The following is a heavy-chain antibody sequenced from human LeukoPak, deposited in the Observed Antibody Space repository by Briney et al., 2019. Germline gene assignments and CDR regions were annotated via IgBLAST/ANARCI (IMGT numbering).Heavy chain of an antibody. Sequence: GGSLRLSCAASGFTFSSYWMHWVRHAPGKGLVWVSRINSDGSSTTYADSVKGRFTISRDNAKNTLYLQMNSLRAEDTAVYFCARDYGRSRDYGMDVWGQGTTVTVSS. D-gene: IGHD3-10*01. CDR2: INSDGSST. CDR3: ARDYGRSRDYGMDV. J-gene: IGHJ6*02. CDR1: GFTFSSYW. V-gene: IGHV3-74*01.